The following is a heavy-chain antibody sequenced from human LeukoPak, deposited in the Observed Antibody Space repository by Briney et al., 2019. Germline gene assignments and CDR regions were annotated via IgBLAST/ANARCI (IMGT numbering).Heavy chain of an antibody. D-gene: IGHD5-24*01. CDR3: ARGGRLREMASTYYFDY. CDR1: GGTFSSYA. V-gene: IGHV1-69*13. Sequence: ASVKVSCKASGGTFSSYAISWVRQAPGQGLEWMGGIIPIFGTANYAQKFQGRVTITADESTSTAYMELSSLRSEDTAVYYCARGGRLREMASTYYFDYWGQGTLVTVSS. CDR2: IIPIFGTA. J-gene: IGHJ4*02.